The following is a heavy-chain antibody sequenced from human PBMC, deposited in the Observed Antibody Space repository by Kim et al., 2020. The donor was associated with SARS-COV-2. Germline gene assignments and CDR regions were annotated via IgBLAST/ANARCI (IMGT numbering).Heavy chain of an antibody. CDR3: ATLGLEWLPHFDY. Sequence: SETLSLTCTVSGGSISSSSYYWGWIRQPPGKGLEWIGSIYYSGSTYYNPSLKSRVTISVDTSKNQFSLKLSSVTAADTAVYYCATLGLEWLPHFDYWGQGTLVTVSS. CDR1: GGSISSSSYY. CDR2: IYYSGST. V-gene: IGHV4-39*01. J-gene: IGHJ4*02. D-gene: IGHD3-3*01.